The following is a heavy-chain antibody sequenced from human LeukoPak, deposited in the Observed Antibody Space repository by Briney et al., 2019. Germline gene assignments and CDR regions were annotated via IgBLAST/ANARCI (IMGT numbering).Heavy chain of an antibody. Sequence: PGGSLRLSCAASGFTFSSSGMHWVRQAPGKGLEWVALISYNGNNEFYSDSVKGRFTISRDTAKNTLYLQMNSLRAEDTAVYYCARGHHYYDSSAYYYWGQGTLVTVSS. CDR2: ISYNGNNE. CDR3: ARGHHYYDSSAYYY. CDR1: GFTFSSSG. V-gene: IGHV3-30*03. D-gene: IGHD3-22*01. J-gene: IGHJ4*02.